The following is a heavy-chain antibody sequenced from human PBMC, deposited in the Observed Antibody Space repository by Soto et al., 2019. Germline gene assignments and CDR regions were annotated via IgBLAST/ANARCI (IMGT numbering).Heavy chain of an antibody. V-gene: IGHV4-39*01. CDR1: GESISSSSYC. J-gene: IGHJ4*02. CDR3: ARQRTTVATQAYFDH. Sequence: LSLTCIVSGESISSSSYCWGWIRQPPGKGLEWIGSIYYSGRTYYNPSFKSRVTISIDTSKNQFSLKLSSVTATDTAVYYCARQRTTVATQAYFDHWGQGALVTVSS. D-gene: IGHD2-21*02. CDR2: IYYSGRT.